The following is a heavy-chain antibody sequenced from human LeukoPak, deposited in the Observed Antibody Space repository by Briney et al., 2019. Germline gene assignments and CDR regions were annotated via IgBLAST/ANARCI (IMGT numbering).Heavy chain of an antibody. CDR1: GYNFAHDW. J-gene: IGHJ4*02. V-gene: IGHV5-51*01. D-gene: IGHD5-12*01. Sequence: GESLKISCKGSGYNFAHDWIGWVRQMPGKGLEWMGIIYPGDSDTRYSPSFQGQVTMSADKSISTAYLQWSSLKASDTAMYYCGRSGYSGFGIDYWGQGTLVTVSS. CDR2: IYPGDSDT. CDR3: GRSGYSGFGIDY.